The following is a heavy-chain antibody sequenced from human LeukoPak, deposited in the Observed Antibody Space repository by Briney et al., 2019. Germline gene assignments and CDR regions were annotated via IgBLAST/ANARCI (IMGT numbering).Heavy chain of an antibody. CDR2: ISGSGGST. D-gene: IGHD1-26*01. V-gene: IGHV3-23*01. Sequence: AGGSLRLSCAASGFTFNTFWMHWVRQAPGKGLEWVSAISGSGGSTYYADSVKGRFTISRDNSKNTLYLQMNSLRAEDTAVYYCAKLGGIVGATTHFDYWGQGTLVTVSS. CDR3: AKLGGIVGATTHFDY. CDR1: GFTFNTFW. J-gene: IGHJ4*02.